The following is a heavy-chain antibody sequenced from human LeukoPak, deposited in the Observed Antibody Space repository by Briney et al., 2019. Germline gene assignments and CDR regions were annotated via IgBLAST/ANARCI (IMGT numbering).Heavy chain of an antibody. CDR1: GFTFSSYS. CDR3: AKGVGSSGYYPIDY. CDR2: ISSSSSYI. J-gene: IGHJ4*02. Sequence: GGSLRLSCAASGFTFSSYSMNWVRQAPGKGLEWVSSISSSSSYIYYADSVKGRFTISRDNAKNSLYLQMNSLRAEDTALYYCAKGVGSSGYYPIDYWGQGTLVTVSS. D-gene: IGHD3-22*01. V-gene: IGHV3-21*04.